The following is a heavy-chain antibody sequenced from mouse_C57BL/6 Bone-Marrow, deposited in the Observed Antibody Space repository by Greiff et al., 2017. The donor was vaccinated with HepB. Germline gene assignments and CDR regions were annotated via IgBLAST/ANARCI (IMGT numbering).Heavy chain of an antibody. J-gene: IGHJ1*03. Sequence: VQLKESVAELVRPGASVKLSCTASGFNIKNTYMHWVKQRPEQGLEWIGRIDPANGNTKYAPKFQGKATITADTSSNTAYLQLSSLTSEDTAIYYCAFITTVVAIRYFDVWGTGTTVTVSS. V-gene: IGHV14-3*01. CDR3: AFITTVVAIRYFDV. CDR2: IDPANGNT. D-gene: IGHD1-1*01. CDR1: GFNIKNTY.